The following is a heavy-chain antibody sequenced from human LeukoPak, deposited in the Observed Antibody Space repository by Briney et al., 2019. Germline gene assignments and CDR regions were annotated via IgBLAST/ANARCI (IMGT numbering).Heavy chain of an antibody. J-gene: IGHJ4*02. CDR3: ARDYYYGSGSYYNVFDY. V-gene: IGHV1-18*01. CDR1: GYTFTNFG. CDR2: ISIYNGNT. Sequence: ASVNVSCKASGYTFTNFGISWVRQAPGQGLEWMGWISIYNGNTNHAQKFQGRVTMTTDTSTSTAYMELTSLRSDDTAVYYCARDYYYGSGSYYNVFDYWGQGTLVTVSS. D-gene: IGHD3-10*01.